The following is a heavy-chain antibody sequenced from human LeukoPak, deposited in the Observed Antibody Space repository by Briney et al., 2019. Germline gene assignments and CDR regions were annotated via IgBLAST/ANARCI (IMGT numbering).Heavy chain of an antibody. CDR3: ARVRGTYRPDYFDY. CDR1: GGSISSSSYY. D-gene: IGHD3-16*02. Sequence: PSETLSLTCTVSGGSISSSSYYWGWIRQPPGKGLEWIGYIYYTGSTNYNSFLKSRVTISVDTSKNQFSLRLNSVTAADTAVYYCARVRGTYRPDYFDYWGQGTLVTVSS. J-gene: IGHJ4*02. CDR2: IYYTGST. V-gene: IGHV4-61*05.